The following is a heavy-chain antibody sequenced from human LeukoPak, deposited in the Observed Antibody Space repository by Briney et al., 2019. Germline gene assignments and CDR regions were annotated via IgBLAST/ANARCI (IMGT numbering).Heavy chain of an antibody. CDR3: ARVLPLGAFDI. V-gene: IGHV6-1*01. J-gene: IGHJ3*02. Sequence: SQTLSLTCAISGDSVSNNRATWIWIRQSPSRGLELLGRTYSRSKWYSDYAVSVKSRITIHPDTSKNHFSLHLNSVTPEDTAVYYFARVLPLGAFDIWGQGTMVTVSS. CDR1: GDSVSNNRAT. CDR2: TYSRSKWYS.